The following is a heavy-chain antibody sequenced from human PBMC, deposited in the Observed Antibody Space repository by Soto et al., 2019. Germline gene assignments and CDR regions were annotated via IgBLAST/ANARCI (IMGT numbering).Heavy chain of an antibody. Sequence: KPSETLSLTCTVSGGSISSSSYYWGWIRQPPGKGLEWIGSIYYSGSTYYNPSLKSRVTISVDTSKNQFSLKLSSVTAADTAVYYCARHGLGGSYSSDYYYYGMDVWGQGTTVTVSS. D-gene: IGHD1-26*01. V-gene: IGHV4-39*01. CDR1: GGSISSSSYY. J-gene: IGHJ6*02. CDR2: IYYSGST. CDR3: ARHGLGGSYSSDYYYYGMDV.